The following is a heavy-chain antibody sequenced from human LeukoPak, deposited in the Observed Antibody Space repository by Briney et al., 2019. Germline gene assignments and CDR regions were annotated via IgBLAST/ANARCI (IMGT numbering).Heavy chain of an antibody. CDR2: ISAYNGKP. D-gene: IGHD3-10*01. CDR3: ARVPMYYYGSGTGTN. CDR1: GYTFTSYG. J-gene: IGHJ4*02. V-gene: IGHV1-18*01. Sequence: GASVKVSCKASGYTFTSYGISWVPQSPGQRLEWMGWISAYNGKPNYAQKLQGRVTMTTDTSTSTVYMELRSLRSDDTAVYYCARVPMYYYGSGTGTNWGQGTLVTVSS.